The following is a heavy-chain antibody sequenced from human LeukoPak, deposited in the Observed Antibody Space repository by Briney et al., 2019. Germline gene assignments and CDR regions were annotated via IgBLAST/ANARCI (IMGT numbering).Heavy chain of an antibody. J-gene: IGHJ4*02. CDR1: GGSISGSSYY. V-gene: IGHV4-39*01. CDR2: IYCSGST. CDR3: ARSRGTIFGVVTVDY. D-gene: IGHD3-3*01. Sequence: PSETLSLTCTVSGGSISGSSYYWGWVRQPPGKGLEWIGIIYCSGSTYYNPSLKSRVTISVDTSKNQFSLKLSSVTAADTAVYYCARSRGTIFGVVTVDYWGQGTLVTVSS.